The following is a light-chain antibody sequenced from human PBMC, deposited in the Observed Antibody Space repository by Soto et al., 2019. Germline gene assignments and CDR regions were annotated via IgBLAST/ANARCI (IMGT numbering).Light chain of an antibody. J-gene: IGKJ5*01. CDR3: QQRSNWPPVLT. Sequence: EIVLTQSPATLSLSPGERATLSCRASQSVSTYLAWYQQKPGQPPRLLIFDASNRATGIPARFSGSGSGTDFTLTISSLEPEDFAVYDCQQRSNWPPVLTFGQGTRLEIK. CDR2: DAS. V-gene: IGKV3-11*01. CDR1: QSVSTY.